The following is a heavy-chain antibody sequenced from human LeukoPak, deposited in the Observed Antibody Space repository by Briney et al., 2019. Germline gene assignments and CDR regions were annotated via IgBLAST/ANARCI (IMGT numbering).Heavy chain of an antibody. CDR1: GFTFSSYS. CDR2: ISSSSSYI. Sequence: PGGSLRLSCAASGFTFSSYSMNWVRQAPGKGLEWVSSISSSSSYIYYADSVKGRFTISRDNAKNSLYLQMNSLRAEDTAVYYCARIGAMVYYYGMDVWGQGTTVTVSS. D-gene: IGHD5-18*01. J-gene: IGHJ6*02. V-gene: IGHV3-21*01. CDR3: ARIGAMVYYYGMDV.